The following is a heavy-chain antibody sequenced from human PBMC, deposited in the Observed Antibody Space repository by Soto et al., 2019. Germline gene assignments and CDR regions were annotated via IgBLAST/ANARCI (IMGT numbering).Heavy chain of an antibody. CDR3: ATGGGGVDV. Sequence: EVQLVESGGGLVQPGGSLRLSCEASGFTFRSHSMSWVRQAPGKGLEWVANTNQDGSETHYVDFVKGRFTISRDNAKSSLYLQMNSLRVEDTAVYYCATGGGGVDVWGRGATVTVSS. CDR1: GFTFRSHS. J-gene: IGHJ6*02. V-gene: IGHV3-7*01. CDR2: TNQDGSET. D-gene: IGHD3-10*01.